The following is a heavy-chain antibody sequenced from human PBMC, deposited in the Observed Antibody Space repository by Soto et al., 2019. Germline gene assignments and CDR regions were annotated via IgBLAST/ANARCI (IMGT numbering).Heavy chain of an antibody. V-gene: IGHV4-4*02. CDR3: ARVYSGSYSDS. Sequence: QVQLQESGPGLVKPSGTLSLTCAVSGGSISSNNWWSWVRQPPGKGLEWIGEIFHSGSTHYNPSLESRVTISVDKSKKYFSLNLTSVAAADTAVYYCARVYSGSYSDSWGQGTLVTVSS. CDR1: GGSISSNNW. D-gene: IGHD1-26*01. J-gene: IGHJ4*02. CDR2: IFHSGST.